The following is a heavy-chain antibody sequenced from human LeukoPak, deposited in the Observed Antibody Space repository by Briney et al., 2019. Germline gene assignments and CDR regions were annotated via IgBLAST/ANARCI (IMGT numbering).Heavy chain of an antibody. CDR2: IYSVASP. V-gene: IGHV3-66*01. CDR1: GFTFSNNY. CDR3: ARDLRRYFDY. J-gene: IGHJ4*02. D-gene: IGHD3-9*01. Sequence: GGSLRLSCAVSGFTFSNNYMSWVRQAPGKGLEGVSLIYSVASPDYADSVKCTFTISIDNSKNTLYLQMNSLRAEGTAVYYCARDLRRYFDYWGQGTLVTVSS.